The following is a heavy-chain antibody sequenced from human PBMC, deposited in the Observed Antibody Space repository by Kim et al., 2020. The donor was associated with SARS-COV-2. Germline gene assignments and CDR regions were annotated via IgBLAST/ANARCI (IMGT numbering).Heavy chain of an antibody. V-gene: IGHV1-69*04. CDR3: ARQATHYDSRGRDDAFDI. CDR1: GGTFSSCG. CDR2: IIPILDIT. D-gene: IGHD3-22*01. Sequence: SVKVSCKASGGTFSSCGITWVRQAPGQGLEWMGRIIPILDITNYAQKFQGRVTITADKSTTTAYMELSSLRSEDTAVYYCARQATHYDSRGRDDAFDIWGQGTMVTVSS. J-gene: IGHJ3*02.